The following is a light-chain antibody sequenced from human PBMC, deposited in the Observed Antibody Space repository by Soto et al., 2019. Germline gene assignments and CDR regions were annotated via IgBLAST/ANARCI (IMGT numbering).Light chain of an antibody. J-gene: IGKJ2*01. V-gene: IGKV3-20*01. Sequence: IVLTQSPGTLSLSPGESATLSCRASQSVDRNYSTWYQQKLGQAPRLLIYGASNRATGIPDTCSSSGSGTDFSIPIISLVPEEYAVYYCQQYDSSWVYTFGQGTKLEIK. CDR3: QQYDSSWVYT. CDR1: QSVDRNY. CDR2: GAS.